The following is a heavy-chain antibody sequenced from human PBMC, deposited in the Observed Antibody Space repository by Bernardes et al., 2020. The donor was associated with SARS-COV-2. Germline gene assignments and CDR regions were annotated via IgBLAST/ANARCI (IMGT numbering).Heavy chain of an antibody. Sequence: GGSLRLSCAASGFTFSSYGMHWVRQAPGKGLEWVAVISYDGSNKYYADSVKGRFTISRDNSKNTLYLQMNSLRAEDTAVYYCAKDIAAAGTSYYYYYGMDVWGPGTTVTVSS. CDR3: AKDIAAAGTSYYYYYGMDV. V-gene: IGHV3-30*18. J-gene: IGHJ6*02. CDR2: ISYDGSNK. D-gene: IGHD6-13*01. CDR1: GFTFSSYG.